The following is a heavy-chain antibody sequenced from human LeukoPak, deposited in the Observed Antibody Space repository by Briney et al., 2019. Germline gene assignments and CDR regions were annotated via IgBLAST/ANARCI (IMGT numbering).Heavy chain of an antibody. CDR1: GFTFSNYA. CDR3: ARAPRGGSSTRGYYYYGMDV. J-gene: IGHJ6*04. Sequence: PGGSLRLSCAASGFTFSNYAMSWVRQAPGKGLEWVSYISSSGSTIYYADSVKGRFTISRDNAKNSLYLQMNSLRAEDTAVYYCARAPRGGSSTRGYYYYGMDVWGKGTTVTVSS. D-gene: IGHD6-13*01. CDR2: ISSSGSTI. V-gene: IGHV3-48*03.